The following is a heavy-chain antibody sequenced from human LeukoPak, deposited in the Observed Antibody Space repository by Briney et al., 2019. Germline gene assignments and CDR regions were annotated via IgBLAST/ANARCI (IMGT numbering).Heavy chain of an antibody. D-gene: IGHD2-21*01. V-gene: IGHV4-4*09. CDR2: IYTTGRT. CDR3: AKILGSGVWYGFDI. Sequence: PSETLSLTCTVSGGSIGGYYWSWIRQSSGKGLEWIGYIYTTGRTNYNPSLKSRVTISVDTSKNQFSLKLNSVTAADTAVYYCAKILGSGVWYGFDIWGQGTMVTVSS. CDR1: GGSIGGYY. J-gene: IGHJ3*02.